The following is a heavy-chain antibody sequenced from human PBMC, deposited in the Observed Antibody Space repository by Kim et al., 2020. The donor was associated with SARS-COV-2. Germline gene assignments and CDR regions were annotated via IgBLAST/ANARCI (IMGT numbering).Heavy chain of an antibody. Sequence: GGSLRLSCAASGFTFSSYSMNWVRQAPGKGLEWFSSISSSSSYIYYADSVKGRFTISRDNAKNSLYLQMNSLRAEDTAVYYCARDIIRGAVAGTGDHDVVDYWGQGTLVTVSS. CDR1: GFTFSSYS. J-gene: IGHJ4*02. D-gene: IGHD6-19*01. CDR3: ARDIIRGAVAGTGDHDVVDY. CDR2: ISSSSSYI. V-gene: IGHV3-21*01.